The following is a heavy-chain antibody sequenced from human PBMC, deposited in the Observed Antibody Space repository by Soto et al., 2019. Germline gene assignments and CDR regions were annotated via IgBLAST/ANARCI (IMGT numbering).Heavy chain of an antibody. CDR3: ARGNHRWLQLWYFDL. J-gene: IGHJ2*01. CDR2: IIPIFGTV. CDR1: GGTFSSYP. V-gene: IGHV1-69*13. Sequence: SVKVSCKASGGTFSSYPISWVRQTPGQGLEWMGGIIPIFGTVNYAQKLQGRVTITADESTSTAYMELSSLRSEDTAVYYCARGNHRWLQLWYFDLWGRGTLVTVSS. D-gene: IGHD5-12*01.